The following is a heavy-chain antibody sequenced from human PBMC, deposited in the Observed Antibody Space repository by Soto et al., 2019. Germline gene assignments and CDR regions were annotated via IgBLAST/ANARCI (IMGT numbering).Heavy chain of an antibody. V-gene: IGHV5-51*01. D-gene: IGHD4-17*01. J-gene: IGHJ6*02. Sequence: GESLKISCKGSGYSFTSYWIGWVRQMPGKGLEWMGIIYPGDSDTRYSPSFRGQVTISADKSISTAYLQWSSLKASDTAMYYCARQGSTTTDYYGMDVWGQGTTVTVSS. CDR1: GYSFTSYW. CDR2: IYPGDSDT. CDR3: ARQGSTTTDYYGMDV.